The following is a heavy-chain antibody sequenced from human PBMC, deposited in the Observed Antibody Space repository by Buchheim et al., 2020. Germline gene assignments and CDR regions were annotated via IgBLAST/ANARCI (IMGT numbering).Heavy chain of an antibody. Sequence: EVQLLESGGGLVQPGGSLRLPCVASGFTFSTYGMNWVRQAPGKGLEWVSVIGGSGRSTYYADSVKGRFTSPSDNSKKTLFLQMNSLRAEDTAVYYCAKYSGSKSFDYWGQGIL. D-gene: IGHD1-26*01. CDR2: IGGSGRST. CDR1: GFTFSTYG. CDR3: AKYSGSKSFDY. V-gene: IGHV3-23*01. J-gene: IGHJ4*02.